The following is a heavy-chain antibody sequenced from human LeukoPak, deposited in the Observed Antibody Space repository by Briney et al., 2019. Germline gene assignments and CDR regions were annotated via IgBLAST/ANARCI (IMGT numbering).Heavy chain of an antibody. CDR3: ARDLLHRSGWPRTH. D-gene: IGHD3-22*01. CDR2: INPNSGGT. V-gene: IGHV1-2*02. CDR1: GYTFTGYY. Sequence: ASVKVSCKASGYTFTGYYMHWVRQAPGQGLEWMGWINPNSGGTNYAQKFQGRVTMTRDTSISKAYMELSRLRSDDTAVYYCARDLLHRSGWPRTHWGQGTLVTVSS. J-gene: IGHJ4*02.